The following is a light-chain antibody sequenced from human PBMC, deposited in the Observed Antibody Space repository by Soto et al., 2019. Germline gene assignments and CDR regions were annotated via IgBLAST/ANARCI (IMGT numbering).Light chain of an antibody. J-gene: IGKJ1*01. CDR1: QTISSW. CDR2: KAS. V-gene: IGKV1-5*03. Sequence: DIQMTQSPSTLSGSVGDRVTVTFRASQTISSWLAWYQQKPGKAPKLLIYKASTLKSGVPSRFSGSGSGTEFTLTISSLQPEDSAVYYCQQYNDWPRTFGQGTKVDI. CDR3: QQYNDWPRT.